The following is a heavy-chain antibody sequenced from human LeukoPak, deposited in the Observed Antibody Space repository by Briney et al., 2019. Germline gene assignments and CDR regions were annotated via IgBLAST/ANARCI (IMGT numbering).Heavy chain of an antibody. V-gene: IGHV1-2*04. CDR3: AREEPGIAAAGSGGNWFDP. D-gene: IGHD6-13*01. J-gene: IGHJ5*02. CDR2: INPNSGGT. Sequence: ASVKVSCKTSGYIFAHNGISWVRQAPGQGLEWMGWINPNSGGTNYAQKFQGWVTMTRDTSISTAYMELSRLRSDDTAVYYCAREEPGIAAAGSGGNWFDPWGQGTLVTVSS. CDR1: GYIFAHNG.